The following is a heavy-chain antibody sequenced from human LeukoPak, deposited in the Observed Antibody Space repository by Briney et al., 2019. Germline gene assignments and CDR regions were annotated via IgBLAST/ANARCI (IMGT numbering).Heavy chain of an antibody. CDR1: GGSFSGYY. CDR3: ARTGIAARPTVWFDP. D-gene: IGHD6-6*01. Sequence: ETLSLTCAVYGGSFSGYYWSWVRQAPGKGLVWVSHINSDGSSTNYADSVKGRFTISRDNAKNTLYLQMNSLRAEDTAVYYCARTGIAARPTVWFDPWGQGTLVTVSS. V-gene: IGHV3-74*01. CDR2: INSDGSST. J-gene: IGHJ5*02.